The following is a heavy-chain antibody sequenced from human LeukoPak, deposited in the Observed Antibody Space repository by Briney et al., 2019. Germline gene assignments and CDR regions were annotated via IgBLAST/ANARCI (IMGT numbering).Heavy chain of an antibody. D-gene: IGHD2-15*01. CDR1: GYAVSGYY. V-gene: IGHV1-2*02. Sequence: ASVTISCKTSGYAVSGYYMHWVRQAPGQGLEWMGWIRGDTGDTDSPQKFRGRVTLTRDTSTDTAYLELSRLRYDDTAIYFCARVRVNSCDYWGQGTLVTVSS. J-gene: IGHJ4*02. CDR2: IRGDTGDT. CDR3: ARVRVNSCDY.